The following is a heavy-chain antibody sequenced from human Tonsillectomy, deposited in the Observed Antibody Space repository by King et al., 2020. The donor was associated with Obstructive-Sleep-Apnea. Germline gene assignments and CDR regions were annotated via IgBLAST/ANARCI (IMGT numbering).Heavy chain of an antibody. CDR1: GYSISSGYY. D-gene: IGHD3-9*01. Sequence: QLQESGPGLVKPSETLSLTCTVSGYSISSGYYWGWIRQPPGKWLGWIGRIYHSGSTYYNPSLNSRVTISVDTSKNQFSLKLSSVTAADTAVYYCAREDDILTGQYYFDYWGQGTLVTVSS. V-gene: IGHV4-38-2*02. CDR3: AREDDILTGQYYFDY. J-gene: IGHJ4*02. CDR2: IYHSGST.